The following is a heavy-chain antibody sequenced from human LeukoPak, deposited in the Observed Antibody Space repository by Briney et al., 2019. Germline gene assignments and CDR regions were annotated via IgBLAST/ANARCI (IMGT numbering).Heavy chain of an antibody. CDR1: GFTVSTNS. CDR3: ARRAGAYSHPYDY. J-gene: IGHJ4*02. D-gene: IGHD4/OR15-4a*01. V-gene: IGHV3-53*01. CDR2: IYSDNT. Sequence: GGSLRLSCTVSGFTVSTNSMSWVRQAPGKGLEWVSFIYSDNTHYSDSVKGRFTISRDNSKNALYLQMNSLRAEDTAVYYCARRAGAYSHPYDYWGQGTLVTVSS.